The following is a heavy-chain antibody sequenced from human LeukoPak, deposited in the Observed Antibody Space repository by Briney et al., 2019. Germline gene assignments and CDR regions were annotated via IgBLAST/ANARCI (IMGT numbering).Heavy chain of an antibody. V-gene: IGHV3-48*01. Sequence: GGSLRLSCAASGFTFSSYSMNWVRQAPGKGLEWVSYISSSSSTIYYADSVKGRFTISRDNAKNSLYLQMNSLRAEDTAVYYCAREGYSYGDGFDYWGQGTLVTVSS. CDR3: AREGYSYGDGFDY. J-gene: IGHJ4*02. CDR1: GFTFSSYS. CDR2: ISSSSSTI. D-gene: IGHD5-18*01.